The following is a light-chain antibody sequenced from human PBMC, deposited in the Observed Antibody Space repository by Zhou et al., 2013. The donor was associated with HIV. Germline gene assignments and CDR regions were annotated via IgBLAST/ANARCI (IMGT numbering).Light chain of an antibody. CDR3: QQANSFLSIT. Sequence: DIQMTQSPSSLSASVGDRVTISCRASQDIRTWLAWYQQKPGKAPKLLIHAATSLHTGVPSRFSGSGSGTDFTLTISSLQPEDSATYYCQQANSFLSITFGPGTRLEIK. J-gene: IGKJ5*01. CDR1: QDIRTW. V-gene: IGKV1-12*01. CDR2: AAT.